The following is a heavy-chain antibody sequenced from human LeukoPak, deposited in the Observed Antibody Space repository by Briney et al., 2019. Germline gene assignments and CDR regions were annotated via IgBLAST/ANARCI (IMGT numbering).Heavy chain of an antibody. CDR2: INPSGGST. J-gene: IGHJ3*02. D-gene: IGHD2-8*01. Sequence: ASVKVSCKASGYTFTSYYMHWVRQAPGQGLEWMGIINPSGGSTSYAQKFQGRVTMTRDMSTSTVYMELSSLRSEDTAVYYCARAGSSGLMGDAFDIWGQGTMVTVSS. CDR1: GYTFTSYY. V-gene: IGHV1-46*01. CDR3: ARAGSSGLMGDAFDI.